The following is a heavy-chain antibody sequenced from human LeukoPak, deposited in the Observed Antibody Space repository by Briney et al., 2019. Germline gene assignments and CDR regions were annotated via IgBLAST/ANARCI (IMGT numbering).Heavy chain of an antibody. D-gene: IGHD3-22*01. CDR1: GYSFTSYW. CDR2: IYPGDSDA. J-gene: IGHJ4*02. V-gene: IGHV5-51*01. CDR3: ARRSSSGYYYGY. Sequence: KAGESLKISCKGSGYSFTSYWIGWVRQMPGKGLEWMGIIYPGDSDARYSPAFQGQVTISADKSISTAYLQWNILKASDTAMYYCARRSSSGYYYGYWGQGTLVTVSS.